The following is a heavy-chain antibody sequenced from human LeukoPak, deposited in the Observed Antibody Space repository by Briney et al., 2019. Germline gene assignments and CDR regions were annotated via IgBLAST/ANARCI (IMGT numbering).Heavy chain of an antibody. CDR3: AKDVGRITMVRGVPDY. CDR1: GFTFSSYA. D-gene: IGHD3-10*01. V-gene: IGHV3-23*01. CDR2: ISGSGGST. J-gene: IGHJ4*02. Sequence: GGSLRLSCAASGFTFSSYAMSWVRQAPGKGLEWVPAISGSGGSTYYADSVKGRFTISRDNSKNTLYLQMNSLRAEDTAVYYCAKDVGRITMVRGVPDYWGQGTLVTVSS.